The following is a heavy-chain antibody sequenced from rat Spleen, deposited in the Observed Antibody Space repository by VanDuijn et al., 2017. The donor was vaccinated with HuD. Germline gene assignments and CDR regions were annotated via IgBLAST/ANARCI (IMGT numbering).Heavy chain of an antibody. Sequence: EVQLGESGGGLVQPGRSLKLSCAASGFTFSNYGMHWIRQAPTKGLEWVASISPSGGSTYYRDSVKGRFTISRDNAKSTLYLQMDSLRSEDTATYYCATAGSRVSRFAYWGQGTLVTVSS. J-gene: IGHJ3*01. V-gene: IGHV5-19*01. CDR3: ATAGSRVSRFAY. CDR1: GFTFSNYG. D-gene: IGHD1-4*01. CDR2: ISPSGGST.